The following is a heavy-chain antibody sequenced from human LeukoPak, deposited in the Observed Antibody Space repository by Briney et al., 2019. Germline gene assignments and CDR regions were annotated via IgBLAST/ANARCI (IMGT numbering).Heavy chain of an antibody. D-gene: IGHD2-2*03. J-gene: IGHJ4*02. V-gene: IGHV3-23*01. CDR2: ISGSGGST. CDR3: AKLGIVVVPAAIWN. Sequence: GGSLRLSCAASGFTFSSYAMSWVRQAPGKGLGWVSAISGSGGSTYYADSVKGRFTISRDNSKNTLYLQMNSLRAEDTAVYYCAKLGIVVVPAAIWNWGQGTLVTVSS. CDR1: GFTFSSYA.